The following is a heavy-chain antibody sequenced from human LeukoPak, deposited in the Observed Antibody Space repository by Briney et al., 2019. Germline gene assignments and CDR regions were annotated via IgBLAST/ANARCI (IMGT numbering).Heavy chain of an antibody. Sequence: SETLSLTCTVSGGSISSYYWSWIRQPAGKGLEWIGRIYTSGSTNYSPPLKSRVTMSVDTSKNQFSLKLSSVTAADTAVYYCARENSDYYYYMDVWGKGTTVTVSS. D-gene: IGHD4-23*01. CDR2: IYTSGST. CDR1: GGSISSYY. CDR3: ARENSDYYYYMDV. V-gene: IGHV4-4*07. J-gene: IGHJ6*03.